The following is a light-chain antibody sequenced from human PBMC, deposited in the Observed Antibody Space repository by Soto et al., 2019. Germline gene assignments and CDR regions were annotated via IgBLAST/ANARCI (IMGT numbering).Light chain of an antibody. Sequence: EIVLTQSPATLSSFPGDSFTFSCRGSQAVNTRLAWYQHKPGQAPRVLIYGASIRAAGIPDRFSGRGSGTDFTLTISSLQPEDFAVYYCQQDYNLPPITFGGWTKVDIK. CDR3: QQDYNLPPIT. J-gene: IGKJ4*01. V-gene: IGKV3D-7*01. CDR1: QAVNTR. CDR2: GAS.